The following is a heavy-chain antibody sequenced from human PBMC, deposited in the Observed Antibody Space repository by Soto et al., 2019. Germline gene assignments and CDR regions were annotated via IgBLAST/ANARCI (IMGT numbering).Heavy chain of an antibody. CDR1: GASVSSSHYY. Sequence: QLQLHQSGPGLVRPSETLSLTCTVSGASVSSSHYYWGWIRQPPGKGLEWIMTFYYGGGTYYNPSLESRVSISVDTSKNQFSLRLSSVTAADTAVYACARHARSNYFDYWGQGTLGTVSS. V-gene: IGHV4-39*01. CDR2: FYYGGGT. J-gene: IGHJ4*02. CDR3: ARHARSNYFDY.